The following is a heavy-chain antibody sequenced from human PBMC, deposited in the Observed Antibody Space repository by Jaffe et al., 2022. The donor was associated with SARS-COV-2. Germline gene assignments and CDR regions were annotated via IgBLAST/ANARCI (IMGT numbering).Heavy chain of an antibody. CDR1: GFTFSSYS. Sequence: EVQLVESGGGLVKPGGSLRLSCAASGFTFSSYSMNWVRQAPGKGLEWVSSISSSSSYIYYADSVKGRFTISRDNAKNSLYLQMNSLRAEDTAVYYCALTSSSWDGDLGYWGQGTLVTVSS. J-gene: IGHJ4*02. CDR2: ISSSSSYI. CDR3: ALTSSSWDGDLGY. D-gene: IGHD6-13*01. V-gene: IGHV3-21*01.